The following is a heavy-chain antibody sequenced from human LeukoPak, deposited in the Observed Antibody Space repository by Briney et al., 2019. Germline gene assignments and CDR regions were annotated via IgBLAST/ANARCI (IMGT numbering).Heavy chain of an antibody. CDR2: MSYDGSNK. D-gene: IGHD3-22*01. J-gene: IGHJ4*02. CDR3: AKMGGRYYDSSGYYFDY. Sequence: GRSLRPSCAASGFTFSSYGMHWVRQAPGKGLEWVAVMSYDGSNKYYVESVKGRFTISRDNPKNTLYLQMNSLRADDTAVYYCAKMGGRYYDSSGYYFDYWGQGTLVTVSS. CDR1: GFTFSSYG. V-gene: IGHV3-30*18.